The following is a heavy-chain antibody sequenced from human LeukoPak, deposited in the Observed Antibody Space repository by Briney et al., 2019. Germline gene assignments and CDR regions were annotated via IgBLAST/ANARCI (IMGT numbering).Heavy chain of an antibody. CDR1: GYTFTSYG. CDR3: ARVGVYYYDSGRWHY. Sequence: ASVKVSCKASGYTFTSYGISWVRQAPGQGLEWMGWISAYNGNTNYAQKLQGRVTMTTDTSTSTAYMELRSLRSDDTAVYYCARVGVYYYDSGRWHYWGQGTLVTVSS. D-gene: IGHD3-22*01. J-gene: IGHJ4*02. V-gene: IGHV1-18*01. CDR2: ISAYNGNT.